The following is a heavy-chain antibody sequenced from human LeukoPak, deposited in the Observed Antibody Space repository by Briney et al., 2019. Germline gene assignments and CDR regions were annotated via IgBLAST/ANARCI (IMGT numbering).Heavy chain of an antibody. CDR3: AREVRGGNSFDY. CDR2: IWYDGSNK. Sequence: PGRSLRLSCAASGFTFSSYGMHWVRQAPGKGLEWVAVIWYDGSNKYYADSVKGRFIISRDSSKNTLYLQMNSLRAEDTAVYYCAREVRGGNSFDYWGQGTLVTVSS. D-gene: IGHD3-10*01. J-gene: IGHJ4*02. V-gene: IGHV3-33*01. CDR1: GFTFSSYG.